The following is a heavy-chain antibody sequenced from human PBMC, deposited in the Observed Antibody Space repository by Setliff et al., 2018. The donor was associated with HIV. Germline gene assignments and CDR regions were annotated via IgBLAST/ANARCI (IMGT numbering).Heavy chain of an antibody. CDR2: FYYDGSA. CDR3: ARDPGSSFYNYKFLDT. CDR1: GGSFSGYY. J-gene: IGHJ6*04. V-gene: IGHV4-59*01. D-gene: IGHD3-16*01. Sequence: PSETLSLTCAVYGGSFSGYYWSWIRQPPGRGLEWIGYFYYDGSAKYNPSLKSRVAISAGTSKYQFSLTLRSVTAADTAVYYCARDPGSSFYNYKFLDTWGKGTTVTVSS.